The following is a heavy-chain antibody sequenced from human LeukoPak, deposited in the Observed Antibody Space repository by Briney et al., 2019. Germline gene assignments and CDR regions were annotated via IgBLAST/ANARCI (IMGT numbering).Heavy chain of an antibody. CDR3: ARTVAGFDY. Sequence: PSETLSLTCTVSGGSISSYYWSWIRQPPGKGLEWIGYIYYSGSTNYNPSLKSRVTISVDTSKNQFSLKLSSVTAADTAVYYCARTVAGFDYWGQGTLVTVSS. V-gene: IGHV4-59*01. D-gene: IGHD6-19*01. CDR2: IYYSGST. CDR1: GGSISSYY. J-gene: IGHJ4*02.